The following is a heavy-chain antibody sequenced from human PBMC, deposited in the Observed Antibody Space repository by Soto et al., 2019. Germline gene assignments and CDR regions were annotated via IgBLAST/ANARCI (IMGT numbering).Heavy chain of an antibody. CDR1: GFTFDDYA. J-gene: IGHJ4*02. CDR2: ISWNSGSI. CDR3: TKADDAEFWCGYVRFDYCGMDY. D-gene: IGHD3-3*01. Sequence: GGSLRLSCAASGFTFDDYAMHWVRQAPGKGLEWVSLISWNSGSIYYADSVKGRFTISRDNNKNSLYLQMNSLRAEDISMYYCTKADDAEFWCGYVRFDYCGMDYWGQGTLVTVSS. V-gene: IGHV3-43D*03.